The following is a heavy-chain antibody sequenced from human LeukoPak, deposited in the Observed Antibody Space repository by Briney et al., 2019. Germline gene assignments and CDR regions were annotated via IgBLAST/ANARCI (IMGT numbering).Heavy chain of an antibody. CDR1: GYTFTSYY. CDR2: INPSGGST. D-gene: IGHD3-3*01. V-gene: IGHV1-46*01. Sequence: ASVKVSCKASGYTFTSYYMHWVRQAPGQGLEWMGIINPSGGSTSYAQKFQGRVTMTRDTSTSTVYMELSSLRSEDTAVYYCARGTKVLRFLEWLLTGAGYWGQGTLVTVSS. J-gene: IGHJ4*02. CDR3: ARGTKVLRFLEWLLTGAGY.